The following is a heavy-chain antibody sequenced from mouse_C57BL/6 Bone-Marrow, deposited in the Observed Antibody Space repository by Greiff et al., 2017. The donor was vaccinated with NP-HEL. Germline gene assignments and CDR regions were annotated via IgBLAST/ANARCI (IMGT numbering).Heavy chain of an antibody. Sequence: VQLQQSGPELVKPGASVKISCKASGYAFSSSWMNWVKQRPGKGLEWIGRIYPGDGDTNYNGKFKGKATLTADKSSSTAYMQLSSLTSEDSAVYFCARGYGNTWFAYWGQGTLVTVSA. CDR3: ARGYGNTWFAY. D-gene: IGHD2-1*01. CDR2: IYPGDGDT. CDR1: GYAFSSSW. V-gene: IGHV1-82*01. J-gene: IGHJ3*01.